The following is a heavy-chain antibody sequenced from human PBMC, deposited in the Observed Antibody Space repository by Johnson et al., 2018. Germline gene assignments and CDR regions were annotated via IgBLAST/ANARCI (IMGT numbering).Heavy chain of an antibody. V-gene: IGHV3-64*01. J-gene: IGHJ3*02. CDR1: GFTFSNYA. Sequence: VQLVETGGGVVQPGGSLRLSCAASGFTFSNYAIHWVRQAPGKGLEYVSAISSNGGTTYFANSVKGRFIISSDNSKKMLYLQMGSLRAEDMAVYYCARPKNMAVGGKGFDAFYIWGQGTMVTVSS. CDR2: ISSNGGTT. CDR3: ARPKNMAVGGKGFDAFYI. D-gene: IGHD6-19*01.